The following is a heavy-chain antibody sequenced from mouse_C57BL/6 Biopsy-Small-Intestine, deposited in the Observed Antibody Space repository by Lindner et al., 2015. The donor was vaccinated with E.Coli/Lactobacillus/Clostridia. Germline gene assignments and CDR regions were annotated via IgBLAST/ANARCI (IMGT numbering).Heavy chain of an antibody. V-gene: IGHV1-55*01. CDR3: ATYDYDEGFAY. D-gene: IGHD2-4*01. CDR2: IYPGSGSA. CDR1: GYTFTSYW. Sequence: VQLQESGAELVKPGASVKMSCKASGYTFTSYWITWVKQRPGQGLEWIGDIYPGSGSANYNEKFKSKATLTVDTSSSAAYMQLSSLTPEDSAVYYCATYDYDEGFAYWGQGTLVTVSA. J-gene: IGHJ3*01.